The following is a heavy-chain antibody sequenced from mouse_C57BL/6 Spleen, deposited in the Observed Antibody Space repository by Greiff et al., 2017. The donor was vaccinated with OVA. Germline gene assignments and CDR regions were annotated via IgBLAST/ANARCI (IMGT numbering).Heavy chain of an antibody. D-gene: IGHD1-1*01. CDR2: ISSGGDYI. V-gene: IGHV5-9-1*02. CDR1: GFTFSSYA. J-gene: IGHJ3*01. Sequence: EVQGVESGEGLVKPGGSLKLSCAASGFTFSSYAMSWVRQTPEQRLEWVAYISSGGDYIYYADTVKGRFTISRDNARNTLYLQMSSLNTEDTGMYYCTRDGSSYEAWFAYWGQGTLVTVSA. CDR3: TRDGSSYEAWFAY.